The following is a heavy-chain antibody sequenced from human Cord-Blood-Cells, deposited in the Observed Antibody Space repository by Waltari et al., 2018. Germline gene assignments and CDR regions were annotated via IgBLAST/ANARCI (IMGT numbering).Heavy chain of an antibody. CDR2: ISSSSSTI. V-gene: IGHV3-48*02. J-gene: IGHJ3*02. CDR1: GFILRSYC. CDR3: ARDLWYGDYAFDI. D-gene: IGHD4-17*01. Sequence: EVQLVESGGGLVQHGGYRRFSCGSSGFILRSYCRNWFRQAPGKGLEWVSYISSSSSTIYYADSVKGRFTISRDNAKNSLYLQMNSLRDEATAVYYCARDLWYGDYAFDIWGQGTMVTVSS.